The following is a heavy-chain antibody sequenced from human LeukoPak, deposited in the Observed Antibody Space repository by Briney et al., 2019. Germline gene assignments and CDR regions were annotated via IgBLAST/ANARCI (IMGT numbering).Heavy chain of an antibody. J-gene: IGHJ4*02. D-gene: IGHD3-22*01. CDR1: GFTFSSYA. Sequence: GGSLRLSCAASGFTFSSYAMYWVRQAPGKGLEWVAAICGSAVSTYFADSVKGRFTISRDNSKNTLYLQMNSLRAEDTAVYYCAKQEVNSYGSSDYYPYYFDYWGQGTLVTVSS. CDR3: AKQEVNSYGSSDYYPYYFDY. CDR2: ICGSAVST. V-gene: IGHV3-23*01.